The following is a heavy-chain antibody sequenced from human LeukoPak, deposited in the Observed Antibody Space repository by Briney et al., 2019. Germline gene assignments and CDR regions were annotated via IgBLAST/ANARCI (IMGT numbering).Heavy chain of an antibody. CDR1: GFTFSSYG. D-gene: IGHD3-22*01. CDR3: AKSLYYYDSTFDF. Sequence: HTGGSLRLSCAASGFTFSSYGMSWVRQAPGKGLEWVSTISGSGDSTYYADSMKGRFTISRDNSRNTLYLEVNSLRAEDTAIYYCAKSLYYYDSTFDFWGQGTLVTVSS. V-gene: IGHV3-23*01. CDR2: ISGSGDST. J-gene: IGHJ5*01.